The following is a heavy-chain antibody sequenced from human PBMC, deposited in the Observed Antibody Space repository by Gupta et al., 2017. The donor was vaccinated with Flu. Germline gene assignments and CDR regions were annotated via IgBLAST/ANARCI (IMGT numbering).Heavy chain of an antibody. Sequence: QVQLQESGPGLVKPSETLSLTCTVSGGSISSYYWSWIRQPPGKGLEWIGYIYYSGSTNYNPSLKSRVTISVDTSKNQFSLKLSSVTAADTAVYYCARHWSYSSSPLDYWGQGTLVTVSS. CDR2: IYYSGST. CDR3: ARHWSYSSSPLDY. D-gene: IGHD6-6*01. J-gene: IGHJ4*02. V-gene: IGHV4-59*08. CDR1: GGSISSYY.